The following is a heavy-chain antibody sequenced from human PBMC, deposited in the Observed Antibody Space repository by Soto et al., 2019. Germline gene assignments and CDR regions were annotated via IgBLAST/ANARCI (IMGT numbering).Heavy chain of an antibody. D-gene: IGHD1-26*01. CDR2: INPSGGST. CDR1: GYTFTSYY. Sequence: ASVKVSCKASGYTFTSYYMHWVRQAPGQGLEWMGIINPSGGSTTYAQKFQGRVTMTRDTSTSTVYMEPSSMRSEDTAVYYCARGTGMASGRYYRGYDAFDIWGQGKMVTVSS. J-gene: IGHJ3*02. V-gene: IGHV1-46*01. CDR3: ARGTGMASGRYYRGYDAFDI.